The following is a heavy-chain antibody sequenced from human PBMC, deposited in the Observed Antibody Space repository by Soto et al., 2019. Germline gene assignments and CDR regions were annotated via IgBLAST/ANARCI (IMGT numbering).Heavy chain of an antibody. J-gene: IGHJ4*02. CDR2: IYYSGGT. Sequence: SETLSLTCPVSGGSIRGYYWTLIRQPPGKGLEWIGYIYYSGGTPYNPPPKSRVTMSVDTSKSQFSLKLNSVTAADTAVYYCARESYDRSDKSYLDYWGQGALVTVSS. D-gene: IGHD3-22*01. CDR3: ARESYDRSDKSYLDY. CDR1: GGSIRGYY. V-gene: IGHV4-59*01.